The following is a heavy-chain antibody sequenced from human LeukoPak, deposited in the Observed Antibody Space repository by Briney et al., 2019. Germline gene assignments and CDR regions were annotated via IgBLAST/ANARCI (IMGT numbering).Heavy chain of an antibody. CDR2: INHSGST. CDR1: GGSFSGYY. V-gene: IGHV4-34*01. CDR3: ARDQFCSNTVCSTGYYYMDV. D-gene: IGHD2-2*01. J-gene: IGHJ6*03. Sequence: SETLSLTCAVYGGSFSGYYWSWIRQPPGKGLEWIGEINHSGSTNYNPTLKSRVTISVDTSKNQFSLKLSSVTAADTAVYYCARDQFCSNTVCSTGYYYMDVWGKGTTVTVSS.